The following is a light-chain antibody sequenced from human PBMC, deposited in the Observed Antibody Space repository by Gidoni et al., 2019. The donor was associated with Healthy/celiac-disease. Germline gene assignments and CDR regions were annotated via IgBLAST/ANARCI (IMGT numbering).Light chain of an antibody. CDR1: QGIRNE. Sequence: AIKMTSTTSTLYASVGDRVTITCRVSQGIRNELSWYQQNPGKAPKLLIFAASSLQSGVPAMCSRSGSGTDFTLTVISLHPENFATYYCLQDYNYPRTFGQWTKVEIK. CDR3: LQDYNYPRT. J-gene: IGKJ1*01. V-gene: IGKV1-6*01. CDR2: AAS.